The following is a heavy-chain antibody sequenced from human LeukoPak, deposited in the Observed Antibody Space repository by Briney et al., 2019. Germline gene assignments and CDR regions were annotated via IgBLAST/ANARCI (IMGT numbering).Heavy chain of an antibody. J-gene: IGHJ4*02. CDR3: ARDYSGSFDY. V-gene: IGHV1-3*01. D-gene: IGHD6-19*01. CDR1: GYTFASCI. CDR2: INAGNGNT. Sequence: ASVKVSCKASGYTFASCIMHWVRQAPGQGLEWMGWINAGNGNTKYSQKFQGRVTITRDTSASTAYMELSSLRSEDTAVYYCARDYSGSFDYWGQGTLVTVSS.